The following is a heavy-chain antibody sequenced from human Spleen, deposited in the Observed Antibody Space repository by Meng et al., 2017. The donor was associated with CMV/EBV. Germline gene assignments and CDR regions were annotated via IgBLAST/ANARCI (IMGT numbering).Heavy chain of an antibody. CDR3: AKDRHYYGSGTYYNGPEF. CDR2: MWYDENQE. J-gene: IGHJ4*02. V-gene: IGHV3-30*02. Sequence: FTYDSYGMHWVRQAPGEGLEWVAFMWYDENQEEYADSAKGRFTISRDNSKNTVDLQMNNLRVEDTAVYYCAKDRHYYGSGTYYNGPEFWGQGTLVTVSS. CDR1: FTYDSYG. D-gene: IGHD3-10*01.